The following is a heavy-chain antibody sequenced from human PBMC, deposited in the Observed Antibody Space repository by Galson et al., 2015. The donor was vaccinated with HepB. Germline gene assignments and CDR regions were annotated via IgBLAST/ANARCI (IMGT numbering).Heavy chain of an antibody. CDR2: ISWDGGST. Sequence: SLRLSCAASGFTFDDYTIHWVRQAPGKGLEWVSLISWDGGSTYYADSVKGRFTISRDNSKNSLYLQMNSLRTEDTALYYCAKTYLGSSGSLVNFPQGGAFDIWGQGTMVTVSS. V-gene: IGHV3-43*01. D-gene: IGHD3-22*01. J-gene: IGHJ3*02. CDR3: AKTYLGSSGSLVNFPQGGAFDI. CDR1: GFTFDDYT.